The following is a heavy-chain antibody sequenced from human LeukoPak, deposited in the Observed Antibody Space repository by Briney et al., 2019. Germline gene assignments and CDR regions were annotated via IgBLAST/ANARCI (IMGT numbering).Heavy chain of an antibody. V-gene: IGHV4-59*01. D-gene: IGHD2-2*01. CDR2: IYYSGST. CDR3: AREAPYCSSTSCYWAYFDC. J-gene: IGHJ4*02. CDR1: GGSISSYY. Sequence: PSETLSLTCTVSGGSISSYYWSWIRQPPGKGLGWIGYIYYSGSTNYNPSLKSRVTISVDTSKNQFSLKLSSVTAADTAVYYCAREAPYCSSTSCYWAYFDCWGQGTLVTVSS.